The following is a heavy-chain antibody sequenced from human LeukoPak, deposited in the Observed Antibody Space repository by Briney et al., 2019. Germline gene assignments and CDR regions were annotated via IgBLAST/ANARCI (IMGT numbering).Heavy chain of an antibody. Sequence: SETLSLTCTVSGDSIFSYYWSWIRQSPGKGLEWIGYIYYSGSTDYNPSLKSRVTISVDKSKNQFSLKLSSVTAADTAVYYCAREPQSYSSSWFDYWGQGTLVTVSS. V-gene: IGHV4-59*12. J-gene: IGHJ5*01. CDR3: AREPQSYSSSWFDY. CDR2: IYYSGST. CDR1: GDSIFSYY. D-gene: IGHD6-13*01.